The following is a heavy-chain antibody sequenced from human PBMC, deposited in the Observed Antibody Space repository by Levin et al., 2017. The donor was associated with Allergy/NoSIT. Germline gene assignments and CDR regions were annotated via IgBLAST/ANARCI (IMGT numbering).Heavy chain of an antibody. V-gene: IGHV3-72*01. J-gene: IGHJ6*02. CDR1: GFTFSDHY. CDR3: ARGTYSVHMDV. CDR2: SRNKANSYIT. D-gene: IGHD4-11*01. Sequence: GESLKISCAASGFTFSDHYMDWVRQAPGKGLEWVGRSRNKANSYITDYAASVKGRFTISRDDSKNSLYLQMNSLKTEDAAVYYCARGTYSVHMDVWGQGTTVTVSS.